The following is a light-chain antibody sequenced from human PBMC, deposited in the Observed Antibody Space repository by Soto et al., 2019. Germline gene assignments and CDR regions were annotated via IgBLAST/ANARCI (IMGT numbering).Light chain of an antibody. Sequence: DIQMTQSPSSVSASVGDRVTITCRASQGISSWLAWYQQKPGKAPKLLIYAASTLQSVLPSRFSGSGAGTDSTPTISSLQPEDVGNYYRQRAYSSPHTFGQGTKLEIK. CDR3: QRAYSSPHT. J-gene: IGKJ2*01. V-gene: IGKV1-12*01. CDR2: AAS. CDR1: QGISSW.